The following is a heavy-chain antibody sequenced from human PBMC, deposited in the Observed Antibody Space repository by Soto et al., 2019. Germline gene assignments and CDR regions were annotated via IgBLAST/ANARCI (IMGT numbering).Heavy chain of an antibody. CDR1: GYTFTSYA. CDR2: INAGNGNT. D-gene: IGHD2-21*02. V-gene: IGHV1-3*01. CDR3: AKDWEGHIVVVTALGCDY. J-gene: IGHJ4*02. Sequence: ASVKVSCKASGYTFTSYAMHWVRQAPGQRLEWMGWINAGNGNTKYSQKFQGRVTITRDTSASTAYMELSSLRSEDTAVYYCAKDWEGHIVVVTALGCDYWGQGTLVTVSS.